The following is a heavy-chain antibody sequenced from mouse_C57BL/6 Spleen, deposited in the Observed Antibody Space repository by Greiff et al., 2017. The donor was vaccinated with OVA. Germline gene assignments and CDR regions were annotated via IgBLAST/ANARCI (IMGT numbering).Heavy chain of an antibody. D-gene: IGHD3-3*01. Sequence: VQLQESGPELVKPGASVKISCTASGYAFSSSWMNWVKQRPGKGLEWIGRIYPGDGDTNYNGKFKGKATLTADKSSSTVYMQLSSLTSEDSAVYFWASETGLDDWGQGTTLTVSS. CDR1: GYAFSSSW. J-gene: IGHJ2*01. V-gene: IGHV1-82*01. CDR3: ASETGLDD. CDR2: IYPGDGDT.